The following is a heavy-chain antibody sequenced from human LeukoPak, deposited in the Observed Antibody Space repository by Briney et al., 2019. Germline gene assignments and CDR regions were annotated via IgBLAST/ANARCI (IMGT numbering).Heavy chain of an antibody. V-gene: IGHV4-34*01. CDR1: GGSFRGYY. J-gene: IGHJ5*02. CDR3: ARVSITGTTSNWFDP. Sequence: KPSETLSLTCAVYGGSFRGYYWSWIRQPPGKGLEWIGEINHSGSTNYNPSLKSRVTISVDTSKNQFSLKLSSVTAADTAVYYCARVSITGTTSNWFDPWGQGTLVTVSS. D-gene: IGHD1-7*01. CDR2: INHSGST.